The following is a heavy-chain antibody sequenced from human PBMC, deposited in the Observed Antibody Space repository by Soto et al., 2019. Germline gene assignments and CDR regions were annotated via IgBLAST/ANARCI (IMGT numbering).Heavy chain of an antibody. CDR1: VLTFSSYG. Sequence: GGSLRLSCAASVLTFSSYGMHWVRQAPGKGLEWVAVISYDGSNKYYADSVKGRSTISRDNSKNTLYLQMNSLRAEDTAVYYCAKDMVRGVIITTSNPYYYYGMDVWGQGTTVTVSS. J-gene: IGHJ6*02. CDR3: AKDMVRGVIITTSNPYYYYGMDV. D-gene: IGHD3-10*01. V-gene: IGHV3-30*18. CDR2: ISYDGSNK.